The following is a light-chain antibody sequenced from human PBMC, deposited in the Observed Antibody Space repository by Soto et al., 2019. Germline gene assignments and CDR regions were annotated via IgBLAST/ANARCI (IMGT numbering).Light chain of an antibody. Sequence: EIVLTQSPATLSLSPGERATLSCRASQSVSSYLAWYQQKPGQAPRLLIYDASNRATGIPARFSGSGSGTDFTLTISSLEPEDFAVYYCQQRSNWPYTVGQGTNLEIK. CDR3: QQRSNWPYT. V-gene: IGKV3-11*01. CDR1: QSVSSY. CDR2: DAS. J-gene: IGKJ2*01.